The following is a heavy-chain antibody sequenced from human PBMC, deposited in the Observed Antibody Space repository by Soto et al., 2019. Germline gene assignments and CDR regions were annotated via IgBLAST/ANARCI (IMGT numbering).Heavy chain of an antibody. Sequence: QVQLQESGPGLVKPSGTLSLTCAVSGDSISSSNWWSWVRQAPGKGLEWIGEIYHSGATTYNPSHKSRATISVDPSKNHFSLQLTSVTAADTAVYFCARDLGTGTDSWGRGTLVPVA. CDR1: GDSISSSNW. V-gene: IGHV4-4*02. J-gene: IGHJ5*01. CDR3: ARDLGTGTDS. D-gene: IGHD1-1*01. CDR2: IYHSGAT.